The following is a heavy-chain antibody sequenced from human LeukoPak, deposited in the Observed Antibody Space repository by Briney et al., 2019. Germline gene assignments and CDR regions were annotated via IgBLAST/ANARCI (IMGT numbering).Heavy chain of an antibody. Sequence: PSETLSLTCAVSGGSISSSNWWSWVRQPPGKGLEWIGEIYHSGSTNYNPSLKSRVTISVDKSKNQFSLKLSSVTAADTAVYYCARVGRYSSSWFFDYWGQETLVTVSS. CDR2: IYHSGST. V-gene: IGHV4-4*02. CDR1: GGSISSSNW. CDR3: ARVGRYSSSWFFDY. D-gene: IGHD6-13*01. J-gene: IGHJ4*02.